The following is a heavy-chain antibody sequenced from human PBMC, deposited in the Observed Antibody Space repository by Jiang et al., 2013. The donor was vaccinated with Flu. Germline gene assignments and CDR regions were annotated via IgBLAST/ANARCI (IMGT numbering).Heavy chain of an antibody. CDR3: ARDAVNYGNQPGGMDV. D-gene: IGHD4-23*01. CDR2: IIPIFGTA. V-gene: IGHV1-69*01. Sequence: GAEVKKPGSSVKVSCKASGGTFSSYAISWVRQAPGQGLEWMGGIIPIFGTANYAQKFQGRVTITADESTSTAYMELSSLRSEDTAVYYCARDAVNYGNQPGGMDVWGQGTTVTVSS. J-gene: IGHJ6*02. CDR1: GGTFSSYA.